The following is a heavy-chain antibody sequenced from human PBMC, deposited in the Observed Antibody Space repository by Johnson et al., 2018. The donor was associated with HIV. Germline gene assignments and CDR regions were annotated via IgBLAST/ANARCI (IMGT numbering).Heavy chain of an antibody. Sequence: VQLVESGGGLVQPGGSLRLSCGASGFTFSNHWMTWVRQAPGKGLEWVANIKQGGSEKYYVDSVKGRFTISRDNAKNSMSLQMNSLTAEDTAVYYCARTKLELREGAFDIWGQGTLVTVSS. CDR1: GFTFSNHW. J-gene: IGHJ3*02. CDR3: ARTKLELREGAFDI. D-gene: IGHD1-7*01. V-gene: IGHV3-7*01. CDR2: IKQGGSEK.